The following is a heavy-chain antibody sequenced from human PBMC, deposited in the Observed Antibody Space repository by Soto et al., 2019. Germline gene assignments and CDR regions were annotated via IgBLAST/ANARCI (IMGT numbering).Heavy chain of an antibody. J-gene: IGHJ3*02. CDR2: ISSSSSYI. Sequence: GGSLRLSCAASGFSFRSYYMNWVRQAPGKGLEWVSSISSSSSYINYADSVKGRFTISRDNAKNSMYLQMNTLRAEDTAVYYCARVQYYDHVWRSYSGRDAFDIWGQGTMVTVSS. V-gene: IGHV3-21*04. CDR1: GFSFRSYY. CDR3: ARVQYYDHVWRSYSGRDAFDI. D-gene: IGHD3-16*01.